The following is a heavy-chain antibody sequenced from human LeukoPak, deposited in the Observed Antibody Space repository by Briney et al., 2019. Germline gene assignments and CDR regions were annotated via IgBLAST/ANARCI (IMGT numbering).Heavy chain of an antibody. CDR1: GYSISSGYY. D-gene: IGHD3-16*01. V-gene: IGHV4-38-2*02. CDR3: ARETSQKGAHYMDV. CDR2: IYHSGST. Sequence: PLETLSLTCTVSGYSISSGYYWGWIRQPPGKGLEWIGSIYHSGSTYYNPSLKSRVTISVDTSKNQFSLKLSSVTAADTAVYYCARETSQKGAHYMDVWGKGTTVTISS. J-gene: IGHJ6*03.